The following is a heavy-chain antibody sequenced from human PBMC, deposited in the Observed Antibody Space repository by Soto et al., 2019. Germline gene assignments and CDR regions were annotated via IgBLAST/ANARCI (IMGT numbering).Heavy chain of an antibody. Sequence: SETLSLTCAVYGGSFNGYYWSWIRQPPGKGLEWIGEINHSGSTNYNPSLKSRATISVDMSKNQFSLKLTSVTAADTAVYYCERGRKQLVLAYYDYYGMDVWGQGPTVTVSS. D-gene: IGHD6-13*01. J-gene: IGHJ6*02. CDR3: ERGRKQLVLAYYDYYGMDV. CDR1: GGSFNGYY. CDR2: INHSGST. V-gene: IGHV4-34*01.